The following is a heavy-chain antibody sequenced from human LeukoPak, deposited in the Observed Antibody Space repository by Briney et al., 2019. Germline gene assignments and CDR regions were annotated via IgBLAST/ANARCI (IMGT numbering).Heavy chain of an antibody. CDR2: IFPGDSDT. D-gene: IGHD3-10*01. CDR1: GYSFTSYW. V-gene: IGHV5-51*01. J-gene: IGHJ4*02. CDR3: ARADYYGSARVDY. Sequence: GESLKISCKGSGYSFTSYWIGWVRQMPGKGLEWMGIIFPGDSDTRYSPSFQGRVTISADKSINTAYLQWSSLKASDTAMYYCARADYYGSARVDYWGQGTLVTVSS.